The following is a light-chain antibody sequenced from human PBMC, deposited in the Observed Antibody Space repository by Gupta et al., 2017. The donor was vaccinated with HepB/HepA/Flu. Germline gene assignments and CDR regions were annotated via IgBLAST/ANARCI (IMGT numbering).Light chain of an antibody. CDR1: QSVSGNY. Sequence: EIVLTQSPGTLSLSPGARATLSCRASQSVSGNYLAWHQQKSGQAPRLLIYGASTRATGVPDRFSGSGSVTDFTLTISRLEPEDFAAYYCQQYGPSPPYTFGQGTKLEIK. CDR3: QQYGPSPPYT. CDR2: GAS. V-gene: IGKV3-20*01. J-gene: IGKJ2*01.